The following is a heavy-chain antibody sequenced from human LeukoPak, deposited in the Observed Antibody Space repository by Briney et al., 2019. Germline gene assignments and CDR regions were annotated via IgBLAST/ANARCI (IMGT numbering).Heavy chain of an antibody. V-gene: IGHV4-59*12. CDR2: IYYSGST. CDR1: GGSISSYY. Sequence: RTSETLSLTCTVSGGSISSYYWSWIRQPPGKGLEWIGYIYYSGSTNYNPSLKSRVTISVDKSKNQFSLKLSSVTAADTAVYYCARDLGPYSSNWRGIDYWGQGTLVTVSS. J-gene: IGHJ4*02. D-gene: IGHD6-13*01. CDR3: ARDLGPYSSNWRGIDY.